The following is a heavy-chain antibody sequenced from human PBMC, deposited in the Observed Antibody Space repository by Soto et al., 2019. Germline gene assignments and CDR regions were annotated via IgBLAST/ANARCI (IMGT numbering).Heavy chain of an antibody. CDR2: IIPIFGTA. V-gene: IGHV1-69*13. J-gene: IGHJ5*02. Sequence: SVKVSCKAPGGTFSSYAISWVRQAPGQGLEWMGGIIPIFGTANYAQKFQGRVTITADESTSTAYMELSSLRSEDTAVYYCARFGYSYGEEPNWFDPWGQGTLVTVSS. CDR1: GGTFSSYA. D-gene: IGHD5-18*01. CDR3: ARFGYSYGEEPNWFDP.